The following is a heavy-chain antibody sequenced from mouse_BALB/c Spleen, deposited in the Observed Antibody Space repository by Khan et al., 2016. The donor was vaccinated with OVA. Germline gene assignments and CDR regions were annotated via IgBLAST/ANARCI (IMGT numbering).Heavy chain of an antibody. CDR3: ARTARIKY. D-gene: IGHD1-2*01. Sequence: EVELVESGPGLVKPSQSLSLTCTVTGYSITSGYGWNWIRQFPGNKLEWMGYISYSGSTNYNPYFTSRISITRDTSKNQFFLQLNSVTTEDTATYYSARTARIKYWGQGTTLTVSS. CDR1: GYSITSGYG. V-gene: IGHV3-2*02. CDR2: ISYSGST. J-gene: IGHJ2*01.